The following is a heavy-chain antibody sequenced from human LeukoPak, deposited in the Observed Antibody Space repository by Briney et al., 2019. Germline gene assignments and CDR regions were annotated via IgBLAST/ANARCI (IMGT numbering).Heavy chain of an antibody. CDR2: IIPIFGTA. J-gene: IGHJ3*02. D-gene: IGHD3-22*01. CDR1: GGTFSSYA. CDR3: ARAIVVVPKNYAFDI. Sequence: ASVKVSCKASGGTFSSYAISWVRQAPGQGLEWMGGIIPIFGTANYAQKFQGRVTITTDESTSTAYMELSSLRSGDTAVYYCARAIVVVPKNYAFDIWGQGTMVTVSS. V-gene: IGHV1-69*05.